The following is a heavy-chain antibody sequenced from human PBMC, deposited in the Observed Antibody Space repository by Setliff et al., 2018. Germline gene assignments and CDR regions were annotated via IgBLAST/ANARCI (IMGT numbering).Heavy chain of an antibody. J-gene: IGHJ4*02. V-gene: IGHV1-2*06. Sequence: ASVKVSCKASGYIFTGYYMHWVRQAPGQGLGWMGRISPHTGGTNSAQKFQGRVTMTRDTSVSTVYMELNSLRSDDTAVYYCVRAGFDAISNGLDYWGQGTLVTVSS. D-gene: IGHD3-3*01. CDR2: ISPHTGGT. CDR3: VRAGFDAISNGLDY. CDR1: GYIFTGYY.